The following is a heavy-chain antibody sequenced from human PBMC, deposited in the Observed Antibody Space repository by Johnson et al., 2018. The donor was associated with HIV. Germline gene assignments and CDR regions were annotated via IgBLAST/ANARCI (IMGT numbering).Heavy chain of an antibody. CDR2: IYSGGST. CDR3: AREAYFSGGSCYDAFDI. V-gene: IGHV3-66*01. CDR1: GFTVSSNY. J-gene: IGHJ3*02. D-gene: IGHD2-15*01. Sequence: VQLVESGGGVVQPGRSLRLSCAASGFTVSSNYMSWVRQAPGKGLEWVSVIYSGGSTYYADSVKGRFTISRDNSKNTLYLQMNSLRAEDTAVYYCAREAYFSGGSCYDAFDIWGQGTMVTVSS.